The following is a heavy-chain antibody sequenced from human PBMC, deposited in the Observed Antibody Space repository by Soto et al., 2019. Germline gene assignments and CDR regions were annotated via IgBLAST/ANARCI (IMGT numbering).Heavy chain of an antibody. Sequence: LGESLNISCMGSGYSFTTYWISWVRQMPGKGLEWMGRIDPSDSYTNYSPSFQGHVTISADKFISTAYLQWSSLKASDTAMYYCAREFAGYVVNYYYGMDVWGQATKASVSS. CDR2: IDPSDSYT. J-gene: IGHJ6*01. CDR3: AREFAGYVVNYYYGMDV. V-gene: IGHV5-10-1*01. CDR1: GYSFTTYW. D-gene: IGHD1-1*01.